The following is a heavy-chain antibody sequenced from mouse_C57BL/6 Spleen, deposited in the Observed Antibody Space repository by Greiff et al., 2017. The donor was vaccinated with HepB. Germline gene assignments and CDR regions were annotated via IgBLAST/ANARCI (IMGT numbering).Heavy chain of an antibody. CDR2: IYPGDGDT. CDR1: GYAFSSYW. D-gene: IGHD3-3*01. J-gene: IGHJ4*01. V-gene: IGHV1-80*01. Sequence: VKLQESGAELVKPGASVKISCKASGYAFSSYWMNWVKQRPGKGLEWIGQIYPGDGDTNYNGKFKGKATLTADKSSSTAYMQLSSLTSEDSAVYFCARSRAYDAMDYWGQGTSVTVSS. CDR3: ARSRAYDAMDY.